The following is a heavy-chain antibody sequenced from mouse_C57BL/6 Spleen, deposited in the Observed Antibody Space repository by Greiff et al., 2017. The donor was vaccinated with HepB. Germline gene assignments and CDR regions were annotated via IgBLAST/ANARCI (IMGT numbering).Heavy chain of an antibody. CDR1: GYAFSSYR. V-gene: IGHV1-80*01. J-gene: IGHJ2*01. Sequence: LVESGAELVKPGASVKISCKASGYAFSSYRMNWVKQRPGKGLEWIGQIYPGDGDTNYNGKFKGKATLTADKSSSTAYMQLSSLTSEDSAVYFCARGDDYGSSNLDYWGQGTTLTVSS. CDR2: IYPGDGDT. CDR3: ARGDDYGSSNLDY. D-gene: IGHD1-1*01.